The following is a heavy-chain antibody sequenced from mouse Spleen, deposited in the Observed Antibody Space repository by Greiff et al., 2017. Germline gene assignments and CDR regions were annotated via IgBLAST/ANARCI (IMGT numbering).Heavy chain of an antibody. CDR3: AKGPLFAY. J-gene: IGHJ3*01. V-gene: IGHV1-82*01. CDR1: GYAFSSSW. CDR2: IYPGDGDT. D-gene: IGHD3-3*01. Sequence: VQVVESGPELVKPGASVKISCKASGYAFSSSWMNWVKQRPGKGLEWIGRIYPGDGDTNYNGKFKGKATLTADKSSSTAYMQLSSLTSEDSAVYYCAKGPLFAYWGQGTLVTVSA.